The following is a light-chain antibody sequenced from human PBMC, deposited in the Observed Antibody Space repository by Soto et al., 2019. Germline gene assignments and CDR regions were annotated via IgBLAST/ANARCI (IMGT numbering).Light chain of an antibody. V-gene: IGKV2-28*01. CDR1: RSLLHSNGHNY. CDR2: LGS. CDR3: YQYGSTPPT. Sequence: EIVMTQSPLSRPVTLGESASISCRSSRSLLHSNGHNYLDWYLQKPGQSPQLLIYLGSNRASGVPDRFSGSGSGTDFTLTISRLEPEDFVVFYCYQYGSTPPTFGQGTKVEIK. J-gene: IGKJ1*01.